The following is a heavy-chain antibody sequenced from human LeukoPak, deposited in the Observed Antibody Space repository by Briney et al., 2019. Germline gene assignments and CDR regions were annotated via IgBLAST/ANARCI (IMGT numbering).Heavy chain of an antibody. Sequence: PSETLSLTCTVSGGSISSYYWSWIRQPPGKGLEWIGYIYYSGSTNYNPSLKSRVTISVDTSKNQFSLKLSSVTAADTAVYYCARDPAYDSSGYSYYYYMDVWGKGTTVTVSS. D-gene: IGHD3-22*01. CDR3: ARDPAYDSSGYSYYYYMDV. V-gene: IGHV4-59*01. CDR1: GGSISSYY. CDR2: IYYSGST. J-gene: IGHJ6*03.